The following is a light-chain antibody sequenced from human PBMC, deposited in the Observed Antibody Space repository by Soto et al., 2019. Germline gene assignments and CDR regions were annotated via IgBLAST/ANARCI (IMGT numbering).Light chain of an antibody. CDR3: QSYDSSNYV. CDR1: SGSIASNY. CDR2: EDN. J-gene: IGLJ1*01. Sequence: NFMLTQPHSVSEPPGKTVTISCTRSSGSIASNYVQWYQQRPGSSPTTVIYEDNQRPSGVPDRFSGSIDSSSNSASLTISGLKTEDEADYYCQSYDSSNYVFGTGTKLTVL. V-gene: IGLV6-57*01.